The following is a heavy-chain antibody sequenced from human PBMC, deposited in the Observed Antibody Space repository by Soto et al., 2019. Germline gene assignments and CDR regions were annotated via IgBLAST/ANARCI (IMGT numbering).Heavy chain of an antibody. V-gene: IGHV4-39*01. CDR1: GGSISTRSYY. Sequence: SETLSLTCSVSGGSISTRSYYWGWIRQPPGKGLEWIGSIDYSGSTSYNPSLKSRVTIFVATSKNQFSLNLTSVTAADTAVYSCAWPYSSSWFWFDPWGQGTLVTVSS. CDR3: AWPYSSSWFWFDP. D-gene: IGHD6-13*01. J-gene: IGHJ5*02. CDR2: IDYSGST.